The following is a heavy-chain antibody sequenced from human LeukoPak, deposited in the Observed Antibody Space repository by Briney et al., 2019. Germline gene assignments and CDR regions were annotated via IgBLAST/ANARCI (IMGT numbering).Heavy chain of an antibody. D-gene: IGHD3-9*01. CDR1: GGSISSYY. V-gene: IGHV4-59*01. CDR2: IYYSGST. CDR3: ARDDRLLAFEGAFDI. Sequence: SETLSLTCTVSGGSISSYYWSWIRQPPGKGLEWIGYIYYSGSTNYNPSLKSRVTISVDTSKNQFSLKLSSVTAADTAVYYCARDDRLLAFEGAFDIWGQGTMVTVSS. J-gene: IGHJ3*02.